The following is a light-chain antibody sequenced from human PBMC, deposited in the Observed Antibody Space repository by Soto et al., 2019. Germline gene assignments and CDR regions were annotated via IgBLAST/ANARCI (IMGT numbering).Light chain of an antibody. V-gene: IGKV3-20*01. CDR1: QSVSSSY. Sequence: EIVLTQSPGTLSLSPGERATLSCRASQSVSSSYLAWYQQNRGQAPRLLIHGASSRATGIPDRFSGSGSGTDFTLTISRLEPEDFAVYYCQQYGSSRWTFGQGTRWIS. J-gene: IGKJ1*01. CDR3: QQYGSSRWT. CDR2: GAS.